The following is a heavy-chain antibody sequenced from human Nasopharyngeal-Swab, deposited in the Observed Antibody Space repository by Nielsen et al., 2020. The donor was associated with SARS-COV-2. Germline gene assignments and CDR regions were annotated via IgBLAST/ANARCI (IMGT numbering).Heavy chain of an antibody. J-gene: IGHJ4*02. CDR1: GFTFSSYW. CDR3: AWSNPPSDY. Sequence: GESLKISCAASGFTFSSYWMSWVRQAPGKGLEWVANIKQDGSEKYYVDSVKGRFTISRDNAKNSLYLQMNSLRAEDTAVYYCAWSNPPSDYWGQGTLVTVSS. V-gene: IGHV3-7*03. CDR2: IKQDGSEK.